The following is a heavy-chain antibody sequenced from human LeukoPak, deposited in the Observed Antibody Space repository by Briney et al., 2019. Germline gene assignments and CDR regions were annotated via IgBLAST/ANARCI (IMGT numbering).Heavy chain of an antibody. CDR2: ITGSGGST. D-gene: IGHD1-26*01. CDR1: GFTFNSYG. V-gene: IGHV3-23*01. Sequence: GGSLRLSCAASGFTFNSYGMSWVRQAPGKGLEWVSAITGSGGSTYSADSVKGRFTISRDNSKNTLYLQMNSLRAEDTAVYFCAKSQDGGRLFHFDYWGQGTLVTVSS. J-gene: IGHJ4*02. CDR3: AKSQDGGRLFHFDY.